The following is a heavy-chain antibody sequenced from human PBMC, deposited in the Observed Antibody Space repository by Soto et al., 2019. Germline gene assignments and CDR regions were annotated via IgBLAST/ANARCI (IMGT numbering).Heavy chain of an antibody. V-gene: IGHV3-30*18. Sequence: QVQLVESGGGVVQPGRSLRLSCAASGFTFSSYGMHWVRQAPGKGLEWVAVISYDGSNKYYADSVKGRFTISRDNSKNTLYLQMNSLRAEDTAVYYCAKDGAGGALDYWGQGTLVTVSS. D-gene: IGHD2-8*02. CDR3: AKDGAGGALDY. CDR1: GFTFSSYG. CDR2: ISYDGSNK. J-gene: IGHJ4*02.